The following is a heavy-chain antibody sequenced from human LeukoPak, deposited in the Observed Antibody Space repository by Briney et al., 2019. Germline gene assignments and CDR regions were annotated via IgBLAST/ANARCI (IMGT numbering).Heavy chain of an antibody. D-gene: IGHD6-13*01. V-gene: IGHV3-30*18. CDR1: GFTFSTYG. CDR2: ISYDGSNK. Sequence: GGSRRLSCAASGFTFSTYGMHWVRQAPGKGLEWVAVISYDGSNKYYADSVKGRFTISRDNSKNTLYLQMNSLRAEDTAVYFCAKKRPGKVAAPPDYWGQGTLVTVSS. CDR3: AKKRPGKVAAPPDY. J-gene: IGHJ4*02.